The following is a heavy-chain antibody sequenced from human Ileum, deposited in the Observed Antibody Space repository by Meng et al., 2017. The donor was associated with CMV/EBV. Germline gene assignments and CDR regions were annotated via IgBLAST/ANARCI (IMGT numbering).Heavy chain of an antibody. Sequence: GESLKISCAASGFIFSDYWMTWVRQAPGKGPEWVAVLSADGTMSYYSNSVKGRFTISRDNSKSTMYLQVNSLKKEDTAIYYCTRGLGVVGATPRAYYGMDVWGQGTSVTVSS. V-gene: IGHV3-30*14. CDR2: LSADGTMS. J-gene: IGHJ6*02. CDR1: GFIFSDYW. D-gene: IGHD1-26*01. CDR3: TRGLGVVGATPRAYYGMDV.